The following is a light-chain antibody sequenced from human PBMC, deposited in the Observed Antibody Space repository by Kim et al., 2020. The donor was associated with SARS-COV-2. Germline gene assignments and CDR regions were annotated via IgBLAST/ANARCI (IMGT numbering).Light chain of an antibody. CDR2: ETS. J-gene: IGKJ4*01. V-gene: IGKV3-11*01. Sequence: LSPGERATLSCGASQSVGNSLAWFQQKPGQAPRLLIFETSNRATGIPARFSGSGSGTAFTLTISSLEPEDFAVYYCQQRYNWPLTFGGGTKVDIK. CDR3: QQRYNWPLT. CDR1: QSVGNS.